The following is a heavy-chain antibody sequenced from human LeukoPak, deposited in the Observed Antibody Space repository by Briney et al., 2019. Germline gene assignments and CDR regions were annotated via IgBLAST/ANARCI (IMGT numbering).Heavy chain of an antibody. Sequence: GESLKISCKGSGYSFTSYWIGWVRQMPGKGLEWMGIIYPGDSDTRYSPSFQGQVTISADKSISTAYLQWSSLKASDTAMYYCARPSIAVAGYTGAFDIWGQGTMVIVSS. CDR1: GYSFTSYW. CDR3: ARPSIAVAGYTGAFDI. J-gene: IGHJ3*02. D-gene: IGHD6-19*01. CDR2: IYPGDSDT. V-gene: IGHV5-51*01.